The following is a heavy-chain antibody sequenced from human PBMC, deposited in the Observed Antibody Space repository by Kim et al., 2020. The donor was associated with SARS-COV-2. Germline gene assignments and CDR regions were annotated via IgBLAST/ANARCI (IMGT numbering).Heavy chain of an antibody. CDR2: GSNE. V-gene: IGHV3-33*01. Sequence: GSNESYADSVRGRFTISRDNLENTVYLQMNSLRVADTAVYYCARDAPPFDVWGQGTTVIVSS. CDR3: ARDAPPFDV. J-gene: IGHJ3*01.